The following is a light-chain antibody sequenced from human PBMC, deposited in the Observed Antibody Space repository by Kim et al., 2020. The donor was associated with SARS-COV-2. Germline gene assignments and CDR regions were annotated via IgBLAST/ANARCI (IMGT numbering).Light chain of an antibody. CDR1: SGSIASNY. Sequence: FMLTQPHSVSESPGKTVTISCTRSSGSIASNYVQWYQQRPGSAPTTVIYEDNQRPSGVPDRFSGSIDSSSNSASLTISGLKTEDEADYYCQSYDSSNPWVFGGGTQLTV. J-gene: IGLJ3*02. CDR2: EDN. CDR3: QSYDSSNPWV. V-gene: IGLV6-57*04.